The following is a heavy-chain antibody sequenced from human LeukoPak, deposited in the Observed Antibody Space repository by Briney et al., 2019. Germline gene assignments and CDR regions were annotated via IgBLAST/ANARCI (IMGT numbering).Heavy chain of an antibody. V-gene: IGHV4-39*07. CDR2: IYYTGST. CDR3: AGDRGEEIGSGSYFDY. J-gene: IGHJ4*02. CDR1: GDSIRSSNYY. D-gene: IGHD3-10*01. Sequence: SETLSLTCTVSGDSIRSSNYYWGWIRQPPGKGLEWIGGIYYTGSTYYNPSLKSRITISVDMSKNQFSLKLFSVTAADTAVYYCAGDRGEEIGSGSYFDYWGQGTPVTVSS.